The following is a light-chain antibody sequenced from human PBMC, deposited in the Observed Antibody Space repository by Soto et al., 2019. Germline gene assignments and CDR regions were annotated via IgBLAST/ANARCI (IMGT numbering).Light chain of an antibody. J-gene: IGKJ1*01. V-gene: IGKV3-15*01. CDR1: QSVNDK. CDR3: QQRSNWMIT. Sequence: VVMTQSPATLSVSPGERATLSCRASQSVNDKVAWFQQKPGQAPRLLIIGASTTATGVPARFSGSGSGTDFTLTISSLEPEDFAVYYCQQRSNWMITFGQGTKVDIK. CDR2: GAS.